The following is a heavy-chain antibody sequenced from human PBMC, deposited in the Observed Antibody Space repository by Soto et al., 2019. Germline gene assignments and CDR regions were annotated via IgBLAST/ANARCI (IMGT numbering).Heavy chain of an antibody. D-gene: IGHD2-2*01. CDR3: ARERDIVVVPAAAHGMDV. Sequence: QVQLVQSGAEVQKPGSSVKVSCKASGGTFSSYTISWVRQAPGQGLEWMGRIIPILGIANYAQKFQGRVTITADNSTSTAYMELSSLRSEDTAVYYCARERDIVVVPAAAHGMDVWGQGTTVTVSS. J-gene: IGHJ6*02. V-gene: IGHV1-69*08. CDR2: IIPILGIA. CDR1: GGTFSSYT.